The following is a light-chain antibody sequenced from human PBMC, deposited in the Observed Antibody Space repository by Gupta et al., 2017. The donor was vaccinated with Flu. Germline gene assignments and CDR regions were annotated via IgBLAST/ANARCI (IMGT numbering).Light chain of an antibody. V-gene: IGLV3-21*02. CDR3: QVGDSDRDHYV. CDR2: DDS. Sequence: SYVLTQPTSVSVAPGQTARITCGGNNIGRISVHWLKQRAGQAPVLVLYDDSDRPSGIPERFSGSNSGDTATLTISRVEAGDEADFYCQVGDSDRDHYVFGSGTKVIVL. CDR1: NIGRIS. J-gene: IGLJ1*01.